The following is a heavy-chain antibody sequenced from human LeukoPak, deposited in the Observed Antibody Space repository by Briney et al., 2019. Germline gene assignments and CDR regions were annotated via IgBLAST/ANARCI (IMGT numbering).Heavy chain of an antibody. J-gene: IGHJ4*02. V-gene: IGHV4-30-4*01. Sequence: SLSCILPLGSTRIAIYCWGWIRLPPRDCMEWLAYINYSGSTYYSPSLKSRVTISVDMSTNQFSLRLTSVTAADTAVYFCARVHRDGYSYLYHYFDYWGQGTLVTVSA. D-gene: IGHD5-24*01. CDR3: ARVHRDGYSYLYHYFDY. CDR2: INYSGST. CDR1: LGSTRIAIYC.